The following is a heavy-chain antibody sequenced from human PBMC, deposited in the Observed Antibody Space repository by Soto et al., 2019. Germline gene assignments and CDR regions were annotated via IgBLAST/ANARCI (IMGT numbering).Heavy chain of an antibody. CDR3: ARDPTEYYDFWNGDGPHYY. CDR1: GFTFSSYA. Sequence: QVQLVESGGGVVQPGRSLRLSCAASGFTFSSYAMHWVRQAPGKGLEWVAVISYDGSNKYYADSVKGRFTIPRDNSKNTLYLQMNSLRAEDTAVYYCARDPTEYYDFWNGDGPHYYWGQGTLVTVSS. J-gene: IGHJ4*02. D-gene: IGHD3-3*01. CDR2: ISYDGSNK. V-gene: IGHV3-30-3*01.